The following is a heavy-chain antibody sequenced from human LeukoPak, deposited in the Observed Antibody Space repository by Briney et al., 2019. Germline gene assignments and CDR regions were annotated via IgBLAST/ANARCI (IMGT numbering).Heavy chain of an antibody. V-gene: IGHV3-30-3*01. CDR3: ARDSLPGQLWFGPLDY. CDR1: GFTFSSYA. D-gene: IGHD5-18*01. Sequence: GGSLRLSCAASGFTFSSYAMHWARQAPGKGLEWVAVISYDGSNKYYADSVKGRFTISRDNSKNTLYLQMNSLRAEDTAVYYCARDSLPGQLWFGPLDYWGQGTLVTVSS. J-gene: IGHJ4*02. CDR2: ISYDGSNK.